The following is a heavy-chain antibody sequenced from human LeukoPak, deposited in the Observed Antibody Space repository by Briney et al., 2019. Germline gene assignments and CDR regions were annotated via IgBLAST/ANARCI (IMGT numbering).Heavy chain of an antibody. V-gene: IGHV3-21*01. CDR3: ARDLGDTYAFDI. CDR1: GFTFSSYS. CDR2: ISSSSSYI. J-gene: IGHJ3*02. Sequence: GGSLRLSCAASGFTFSSYSMNWVRQAPGKGLEWVSSISSSSSYIYYADSVKGRFTISRDNAKNSLYLQMNSLRAEDTAVYYCARDLGDTYAFDIWGRGTMVTVSS. D-gene: IGHD2-21*01.